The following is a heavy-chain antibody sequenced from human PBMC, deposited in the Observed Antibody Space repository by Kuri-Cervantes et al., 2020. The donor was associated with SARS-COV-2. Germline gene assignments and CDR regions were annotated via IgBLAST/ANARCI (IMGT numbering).Heavy chain of an antibody. CDR1: GFTFSDYY. V-gene: IGHV3-23*01. Sequence: GGSLRLSCAASGFTFSDYYMSWIRQAPGKGLEWVSAISGSGGSTYYADSVKGRFTISRDNSKNTLYLQMNSLRAEDTAVYYCARELVGAFDIWGQGTMVTVSS. J-gene: IGHJ3*02. D-gene: IGHD3-10*01. CDR3: ARELVGAFDI. CDR2: ISGSGGST.